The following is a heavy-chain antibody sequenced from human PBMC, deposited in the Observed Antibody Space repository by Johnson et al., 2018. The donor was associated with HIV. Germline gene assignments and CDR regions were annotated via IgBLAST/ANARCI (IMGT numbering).Heavy chain of an antibody. D-gene: IGHD6-6*01. V-gene: IGHV3-30*02. Sequence: VQLVESGGGVVQPGGSLRLSCAASGFTFSNYAIHWVRQAPGKGLEWVAFIRYDGTNNYYADSVRGRFTISRDNSKNTVYLQMNSLRAEDTAVYYCATAARLFDAFDIWGQGTMVTVSS. J-gene: IGHJ3*02. CDR1: GFTFSNYA. CDR2: IRYDGTNN. CDR3: ATAARLFDAFDI.